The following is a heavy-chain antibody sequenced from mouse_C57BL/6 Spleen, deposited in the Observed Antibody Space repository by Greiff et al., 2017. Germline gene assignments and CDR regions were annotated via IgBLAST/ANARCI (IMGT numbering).Heavy chain of an antibody. V-gene: IGHV5-17*01. CDR1: GFTFSDYG. J-gene: IGHJ2*01. CDR2: ISSGSSTI. CDR3: AREGYPYFDY. Sequence: EVKLMESGGGLVKPGGSLKLSCAASGFTFSDYGMHWVRQAPEKGLEWVAYISSGSSTIYYADTVKGRFTISRDNAKNTLFLQMTSLRSEDTAMYYCAREGYPYFDYWGQGTTLTVSS. D-gene: IGHD3-2*02.